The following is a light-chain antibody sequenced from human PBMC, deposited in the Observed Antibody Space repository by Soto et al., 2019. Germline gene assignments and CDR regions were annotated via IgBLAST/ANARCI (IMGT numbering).Light chain of an antibody. V-gene: IGKV3-15*01. J-gene: IGKJ1*01. CDR3: LQDYNYPWT. CDR1: QSVSSN. CDR2: QTS. Sequence: EILMTQSPFTLAVSPGERATLSCRASQSVSSNVAWYQQKPGQAPRLLIYQTSARATGIPGRFRGSGSGTDFTLTISSLQPEDFETYYCLQDYNYPWTFGQGTKVDIK.